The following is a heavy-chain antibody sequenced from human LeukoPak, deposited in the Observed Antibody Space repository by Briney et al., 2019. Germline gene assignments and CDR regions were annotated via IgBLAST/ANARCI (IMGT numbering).Heavy chain of an antibody. CDR2: IWYDGSNK. V-gene: IGHV3-33*06. CDR1: GFTFSSYG. CDR3: AKAVAAIGWYFDY. J-gene: IGHJ4*02. D-gene: IGHD6-19*01. Sequence: GGSLRLSCAASGFTFSSYGMHWVRQAPGKGLEWVAVIWYDGSNKYYADSVKGRFTISRDNSKNTLYLQMNSLRAEDTAVYYCAKAVAAIGWYFDYWGQGTLVTVSS.